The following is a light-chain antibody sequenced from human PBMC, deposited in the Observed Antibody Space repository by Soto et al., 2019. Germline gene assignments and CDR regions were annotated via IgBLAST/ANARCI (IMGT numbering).Light chain of an antibody. V-gene: IGKV1-39*01. Sequence: DIQVPQSPSSLSASIGDTVTVTCQAGQSIGNNLNWYQQRPGKAPELLMYAAFTLQSGVPSRFSGSGSGTDFTLTISSVLPEDFATYYGQQIYSIPVTFGQGTKVEIK. CDR1: QSIGNN. J-gene: IGKJ1*01. CDR3: QQIYSIPVT. CDR2: AAF.